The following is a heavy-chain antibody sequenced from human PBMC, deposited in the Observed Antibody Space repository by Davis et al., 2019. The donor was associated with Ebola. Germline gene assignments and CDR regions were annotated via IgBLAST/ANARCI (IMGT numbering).Heavy chain of an antibody. CDR1: GGSFSGYY. D-gene: IGHD1-1*01. V-gene: IGHV4-34*01. CDR2: INHSGST. J-gene: IGHJ2*01. CDR3: ARVKILRQRYLYFDL. Sequence: SETLFLTCAVYGGSFSGYYWSWIRQPPGKGLEWIGEINHSGSTNYNPSLKSRVTISVDTSKNQFSLKLSSVTAEDTAVYYCARVKILRQRYLYFDLWGRGTLVTVSS.